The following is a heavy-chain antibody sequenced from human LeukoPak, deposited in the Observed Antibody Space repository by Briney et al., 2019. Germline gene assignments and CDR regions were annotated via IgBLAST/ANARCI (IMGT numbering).Heavy chain of an antibody. J-gene: IGHJ4*02. Sequence: PGGSLRPSCAASGFTFSSYWMSWVRQAPGKGLEWVANIKQDGSEKYYVDSVKGRFTISRDNAKNSLYLQMNSLRAEDTAVYYCARDRKAGMTTVTVPPGYWGRGTLVTVSS. D-gene: IGHD4-17*01. CDR3: ARDRKAGMTTVTVPPGY. V-gene: IGHV3-7*01. CDR1: GFTFSSYW. CDR2: IKQDGSEK.